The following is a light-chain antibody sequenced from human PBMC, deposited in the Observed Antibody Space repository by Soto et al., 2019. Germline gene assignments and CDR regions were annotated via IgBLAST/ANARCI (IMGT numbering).Light chain of an antibody. Sequence: EIVMTQSPATLSLSPGERATLSCRASLSISTNLAWYQQKPGQAPRLLIYGASTRATGISARFSGSGSGTEFTLTISSLQSEDFAVYYCHQYHLWPWTFGQGTKVDIK. CDR1: LSISTN. V-gene: IGKV3D-15*01. J-gene: IGKJ1*01. CDR2: GAS. CDR3: HQYHLWPWT.